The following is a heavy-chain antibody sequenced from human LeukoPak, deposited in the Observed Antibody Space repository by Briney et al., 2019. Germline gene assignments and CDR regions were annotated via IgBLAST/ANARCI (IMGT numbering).Heavy chain of an antibody. CDR2: ISDSGGST. J-gene: IGHJ6*04. CDR1: GFTFSGYA. Sequence: GGSLRLSCAASGFTFSGYAMSWVRQAPGKGLEWVSAISDSGGSTYYPDSVKGRFTISRDNSRNTLYLQSNSLGAEDTAVYYCAKEDLYYGMDVWGKGTTVTVSS. CDR3: AKEDLYYGMDV. V-gene: IGHV3-23*01.